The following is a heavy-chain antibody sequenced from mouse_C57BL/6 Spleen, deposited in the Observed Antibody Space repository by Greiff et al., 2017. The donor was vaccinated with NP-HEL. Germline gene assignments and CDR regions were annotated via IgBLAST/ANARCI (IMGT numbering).Heavy chain of an antibody. CDR3: ARSLIDYAMDD. D-gene: IGHD1-1*01. CDR1: GYTFTSYW. V-gene: IGHV1-61*01. CDR2: IYPSDSET. Sequence: QVQLQQPGAELVRPGSSVKLSCKASGYTFTSYWMDWVKQRPGQGLEWIGNIYPSDSETHYNQKFKDKATLTVDKSSSTAYMQLSSLTSEDSAVYYCARSLIDYAMDDWGQGTSVTVSS. J-gene: IGHJ4*01.